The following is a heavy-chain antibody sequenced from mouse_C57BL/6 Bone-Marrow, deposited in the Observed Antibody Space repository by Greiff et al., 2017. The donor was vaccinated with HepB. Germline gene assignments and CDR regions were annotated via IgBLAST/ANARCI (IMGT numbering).Heavy chain of an antibody. D-gene: IGHD1-1*01. J-gene: IGHJ2*01. CDR1: GYTFTSYW. CDR3: ARRLFITTGLYY. CDR2: IYPGSGST. V-gene: IGHV1-55*01. Sequence: VQLQQSGAELVKPGASVKMSCKASGYTFTSYWITWVKQRPGQGLEWIGDIYPGSGSTNYNEKFKSKATLTVDTSSSTAYMQLSSLTSEDSAVYYCARRLFITTGLYYWGQGTTLTVSS.